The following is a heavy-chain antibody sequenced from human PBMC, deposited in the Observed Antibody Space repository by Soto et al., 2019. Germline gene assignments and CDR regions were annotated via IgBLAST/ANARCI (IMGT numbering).Heavy chain of an antibody. CDR1: GGSVSSGTYY. D-gene: IGHD6-19*01. CDR2: IYYTGSN. J-gene: IGHJ4*02. V-gene: IGHV4-61*01. CDR3: AVLGGGYPPYYFDY. Sequence: PSETVSLTCTVSGGSVSSGTYYRNWIRQPPGKGLEWIGYIYYTGSNNCNQSLKSRVTISVDTSKNQFSLKLSSVTAADTAVYYCAVLGGGYPPYYFDYWGQGTLVTVSS.